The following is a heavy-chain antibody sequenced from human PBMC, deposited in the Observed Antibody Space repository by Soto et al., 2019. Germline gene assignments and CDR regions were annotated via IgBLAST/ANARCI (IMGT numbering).Heavy chain of an antibody. J-gene: IGHJ4*02. CDR2: IIPVFGTT. CDR3: ARENGVAVATILYYFDY. D-gene: IGHD5-12*01. CDR1: GGTFKNNG. V-gene: IGHV1-69*01. Sequence: QVHLVQSGAEVKKAGSSVKVSCKAPGGTFKNNGISWVRQAPGQGLEWMGGIIPVFGTTNYAQKFQGRLTITADDFTSTVYMELSRLRYEDTAVYYCARENGVAVATILYYFDYWGPGTLATVSS.